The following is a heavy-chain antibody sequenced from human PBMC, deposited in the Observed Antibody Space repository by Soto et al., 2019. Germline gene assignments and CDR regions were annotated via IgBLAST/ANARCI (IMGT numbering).Heavy chain of an antibody. V-gene: IGHV1-3*01. D-gene: IGHD1-26*01. CDR3: ARDPSGSYYLSYFQH. J-gene: IGHJ1*01. Sequence: GASVKVSCKASGYTFTSYAMHWVRQAPGQRLEWTGWINAGNGNTKYSQKFQGRVTITRDTSASTAYMELSSLRSEDTAVYYCARDPSGSYYLSYFQHWGQGTLVTVSS. CDR2: INAGNGNT. CDR1: GYTFTSYA.